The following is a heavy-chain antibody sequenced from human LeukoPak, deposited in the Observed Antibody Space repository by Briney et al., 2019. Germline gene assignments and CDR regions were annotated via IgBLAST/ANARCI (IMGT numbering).Heavy chain of an antibody. J-gene: IGHJ4*02. CDR2: INHSGST. D-gene: IGHD6-19*01. CDR3: ARGQVAAPPY. CDR1: GGSFSGYY. V-gene: IGHV4-34*01. Sequence: SETLSLTCAVYGGSFSGYYWSWIRQPPGKGLEWIGEINHSGSTNYNPSLKSRVTISVDTSKNQFSLKLSSVTAADTAVYYCARGQVAAPPYWGQGTLDTVSS.